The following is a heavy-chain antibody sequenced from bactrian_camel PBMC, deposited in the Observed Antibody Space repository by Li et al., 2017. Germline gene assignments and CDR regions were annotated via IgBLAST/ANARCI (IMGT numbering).Heavy chain of an antibody. J-gene: IGHJ4*01. CDR2: IYTGGGMT. CDR3: AADRCRGRGDFIMAADEYTY. V-gene: IGHV3S54*01. CDR1: GYIYRSARSA. Sequence: HVQLVESGGGSVQAGGSLRLSCDTSGYIYRSARSACMGWFRQAPGKEREGVAAIYTGGGMTCYADSVKGRFTISHDNAKNTLYLEMNSLKPEDTAMYYCAADRCRGRGDFIMAADEYTYWGQGTQVTVS. D-gene: IGHD2*01.